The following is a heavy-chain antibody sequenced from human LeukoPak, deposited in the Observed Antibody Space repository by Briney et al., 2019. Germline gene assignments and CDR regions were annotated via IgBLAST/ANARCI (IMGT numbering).Heavy chain of an antibody. V-gene: IGHV1-18*01. CDR2: ISAYNGNT. CDR1: GYTFTSYG. CDR3: ARTGLGIAAAGTYYYYGMDV. D-gene: IGHD6-13*01. J-gene: IGHJ6*02. Sequence: GASVKVSCKASGYTFTSYGISWVQQAPGQGLEWMGWISAYNGNTNYAQKLQGRVTVTTDTSTSTAYMELRSLRSDDTAVYYCARTGLGIAAAGTYYYYGMDVWGQGTTVTVSS.